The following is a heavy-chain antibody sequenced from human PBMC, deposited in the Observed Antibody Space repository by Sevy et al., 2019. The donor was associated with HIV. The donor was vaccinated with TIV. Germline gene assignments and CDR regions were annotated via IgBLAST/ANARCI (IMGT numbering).Heavy chain of an antibody. CDR1: GFTFITYD. D-gene: IGHD5-12*01. CDR3: TRSGGYSDYGMDV. Sequence: GGSLRLSCAASGFTFITYDMHWVRHVTGKGLEWVSGVGPAGDTFYPGSVKGGFTISRENAKNSLYLQMNNLRAGDTAVYYCTRSGGYSDYGMDVWGQGTTVTVSS. CDR2: VGPAGDT. V-gene: IGHV3-13*01. J-gene: IGHJ6*02.